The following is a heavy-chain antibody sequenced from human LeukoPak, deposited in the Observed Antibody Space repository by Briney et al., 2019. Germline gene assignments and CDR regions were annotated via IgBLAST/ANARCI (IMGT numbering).Heavy chain of an antibody. CDR3: AKSDSGSGYYYYYMDV. J-gene: IGHJ6*03. V-gene: IGHV3-30*18. CDR2: ISYDGSNK. D-gene: IGHD3-10*01. CDR1: GFTFRSYG. Sequence: TGGSLRLSCAGSGFTFRSYGMHWVRQAPGKGLEWVAVISYDGSNKYYADSVKGRFTVSRDNSKNTLYLQMNSLRAEDTAVYYCAKSDSGSGYYYYYMDVWGKGTTVTVSS.